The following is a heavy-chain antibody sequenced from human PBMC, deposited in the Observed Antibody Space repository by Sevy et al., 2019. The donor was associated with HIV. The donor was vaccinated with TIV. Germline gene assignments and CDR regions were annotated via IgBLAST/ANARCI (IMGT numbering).Heavy chain of an antibody. V-gene: IGHV3-33*01. J-gene: IGHJ4*02. D-gene: IGHD3-16*01. CDR2: IGYDGSNI. CDR1: GVTPSTYG. Sequence: GGSLRLSCAASGVTPSTYGIHWVRQAPGKGLEWVAVIGYDGSNIHYAHSVKGRFTISRDNSKNTVFLQMDSLRAEDTAIYYCARDPRMFGDYLLAFFDYWGQGTLVTVSS. CDR3: ARDPRMFGDYLLAFFDY.